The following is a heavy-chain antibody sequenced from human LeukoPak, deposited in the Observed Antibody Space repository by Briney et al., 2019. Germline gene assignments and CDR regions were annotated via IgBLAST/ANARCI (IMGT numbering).Heavy chain of an antibody. CDR1: GYTFTNYA. CDR2: INTVSGNT. D-gene: IGHD4-23*01. CDR3: ARHYGGNSGLDS. Sequence: ASVKVSCKASGYTFTNYAMHWVRQAPGQRLEWMGWINTVSGNTESSQTFQGRATITRDTSASTAYMELSSLTSEDTAVFYCARHYGGNSGLDSWGQGTLVTVSS. J-gene: IGHJ4*02. V-gene: IGHV1-3*04.